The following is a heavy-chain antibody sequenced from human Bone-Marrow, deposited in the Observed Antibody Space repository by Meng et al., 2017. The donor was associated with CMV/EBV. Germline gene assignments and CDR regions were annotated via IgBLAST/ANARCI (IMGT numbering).Heavy chain of an antibody. V-gene: IGHV1-18*01. J-gene: IGHJ6*02. CDR1: GYTFTSYG. CDR2: ISAYNGNT. D-gene: IGHD3-3*01. Sequence: ASVKVSCKASGYTFTSYGISWVRQAPGQGLEWMGWISAYNGNTNYAQKLQGRVTMTTDTSTSTAYMELRSLRSDDTAVYYCARGNGRGYDFWSGYDYYYYYGMDVWGQGPTVTVSS. CDR3: ARGNGRGYDFWSGYDYYYYYGMDV.